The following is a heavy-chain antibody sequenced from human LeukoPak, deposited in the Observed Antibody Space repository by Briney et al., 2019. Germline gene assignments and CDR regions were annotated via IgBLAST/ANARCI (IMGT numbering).Heavy chain of an antibody. J-gene: IGHJ4*02. CDR3: ADSGSYYYFDD. CDR1: GGSFSGYY. V-gene: IGHV4-34*01. Sequence: SETLSLTCAVYGGSFSGYYWSWIRQPPGKGLEWIGEINHSGSTNYNPSLKSRVTISVDTSKNQFSLRLNSVTAADTAAYFCADSGSYYYFDDWSQGTLVTVSS. D-gene: IGHD3-10*01. CDR2: INHSGST.